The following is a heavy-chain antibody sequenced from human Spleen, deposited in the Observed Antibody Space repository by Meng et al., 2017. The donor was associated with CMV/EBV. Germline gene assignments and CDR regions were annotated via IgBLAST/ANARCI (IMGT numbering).Heavy chain of an antibody. V-gene: IGHV3-53*05. Sequence: GESLKISCAASGFTVNSNYMSWVRQAPGKGLECLSVIYGDGRTFYADSVKGRFTISRDNSKKTLYLQMNSLRAEDTAVYYCAKGDEYQLLNNWFDAWGQGTLVTVSS. CDR1: GFTVNSNY. J-gene: IGHJ5*02. D-gene: IGHD2-2*01. CDR3: AKGDEYQLLNNWFDA. CDR2: IYGDGRT.